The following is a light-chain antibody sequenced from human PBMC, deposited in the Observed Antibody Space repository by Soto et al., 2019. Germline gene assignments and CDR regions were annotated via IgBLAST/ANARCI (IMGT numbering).Light chain of an antibody. V-gene: IGKV1-5*01. CDR1: QNIRRW. J-gene: IGKJ3*01. CDR2: DAS. Sequence: DTQMTQSPSTLSASVGDRVTISCRASQNIRRWLAWYQQKPGKAPKLLIYDASNLESGVPSRFSGSGSGTEFTLTISSLQPDDCATYYCQQYNGYFGPGTKVDIK. CDR3: QQYNGY.